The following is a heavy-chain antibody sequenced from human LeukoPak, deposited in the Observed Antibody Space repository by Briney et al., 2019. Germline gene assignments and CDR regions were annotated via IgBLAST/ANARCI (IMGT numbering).Heavy chain of an antibody. CDR2: LCYSGNI. CDR1: GGSFSSGYYC. J-gene: IGHJ4*02. Sequence: PSETLSLTCSISGGSFSSGYYCWGWVRQPPGKGLEWIGTLCYSGNIYYNPSLRSRAAISVDTSRNQFSLRLRSMTAADTAVYYCARANPVSPLRYYFDYWGQGTLVTVSS. CDR3: ARANPVSPLRYYFDY. D-gene: IGHD1-14*01. V-gene: IGHV4-39*07.